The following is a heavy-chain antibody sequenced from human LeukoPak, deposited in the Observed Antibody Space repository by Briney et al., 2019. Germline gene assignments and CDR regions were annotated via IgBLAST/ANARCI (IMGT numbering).Heavy chain of an antibody. Sequence: SETLSLTCTVTGGSISSGDYYWSWLRQPPGKGLEWIGYIYDSGYTDYNPSLKSRVTISVDTSKNQFSLKLTSVTAADTAVYYCTRGEGYSSSWSEYFQQWGQGTLVTVSS. V-gene: IGHV4-61*08. J-gene: IGHJ1*01. D-gene: IGHD6-13*01. CDR2: IYDSGYT. CDR3: TRGEGYSSSWSEYFQQ. CDR1: GGSISSGDYY.